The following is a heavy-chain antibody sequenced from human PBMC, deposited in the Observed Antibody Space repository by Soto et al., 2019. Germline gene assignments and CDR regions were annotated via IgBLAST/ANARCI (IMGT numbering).Heavy chain of an antibody. CDR3: ARGSEVAAPSNYYYMDV. D-gene: IGHD6-25*01. CDR1: GGTFSSYA. Sequence: QVQLVQSGAEVKKPGSSVKVSCKASGGTFSSYAISWVRQAPGQGLEWMGGIIPIFGTANYAQKFQGRVTITADESTSTAYMELSSLRSDDTAVYYCARGSEVAAPSNYYYMDVWGKGTTVTVSS. J-gene: IGHJ6*03. V-gene: IGHV1-69*01. CDR2: IIPIFGTA.